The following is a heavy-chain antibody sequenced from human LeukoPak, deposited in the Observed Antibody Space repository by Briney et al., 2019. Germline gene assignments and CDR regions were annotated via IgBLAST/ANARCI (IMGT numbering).Heavy chain of an antibody. J-gene: IGHJ4*02. D-gene: IGHD6-13*01. CDR2: MNPNSGNT. CDR1: GYTFSSYD. CDR3: ARLPRYSRPLDY. V-gene: IGHV1-8*02. Sequence: ASVKVSCKASGYTFSSYDINWVRQATGQGLEWMGWMNPNSGNTAYAQKFQGRVTMSRDTSISTAYMELSSLRSEDTAVYYCARLPRYSRPLDYWGQGTLVTVSS.